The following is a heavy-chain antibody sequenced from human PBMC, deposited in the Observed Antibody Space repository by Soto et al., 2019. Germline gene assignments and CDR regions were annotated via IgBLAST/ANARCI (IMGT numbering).Heavy chain of an antibody. CDR3: AKGRFYYGSGSYYAFDI. J-gene: IGHJ3*02. V-gene: IGHV3-23*01. D-gene: IGHD3-10*01. CDR1: GFTFSSYA. Sequence: GGSLRLSCAASGFTFSSYAMSWVRQAPGKGLEWVSAISGSGGSTYYADSVKGRFTISRDNSKNTLYLQMNSLRAEDTAVYYCAKGRFYYGSGSYYAFDIWGQGTMDTVSS. CDR2: ISGSGGST.